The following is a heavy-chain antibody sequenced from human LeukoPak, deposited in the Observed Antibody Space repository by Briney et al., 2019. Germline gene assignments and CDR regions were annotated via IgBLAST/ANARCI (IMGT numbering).Heavy chain of an antibody. V-gene: IGHV7-4-1*02. CDR1: GYTFTSYA. CDR3: ARGIGTYYYDSSGSTQFDY. J-gene: IGHJ4*02. D-gene: IGHD3-22*01. Sequence: ASVKVSCKASGYTFTSYAMNWVRQAPGQGLEWMGWINTNTGNPTYAQGFTGRFVFSLDTSVSTAYLQISSLKAEDTAVYYCARGIGTYYYDSSGSTQFDYWGQGTLVTVSS. CDR2: INTNTGNP.